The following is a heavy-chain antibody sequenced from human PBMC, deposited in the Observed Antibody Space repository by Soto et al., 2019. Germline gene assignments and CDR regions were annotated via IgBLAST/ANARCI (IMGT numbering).Heavy chain of an antibody. D-gene: IGHD3-10*01. J-gene: IGHJ4*02. Sequence: GGSLRLSCAASGFTFSSYGMHWVRQAPGKGLEWVSAIRGNGGSTYYADSVKGRFTISRDNSKNTLYLQMNSLRAEDTAVYYCAKDSHPTTPPAHSDWGQGTLVTVSS. CDR3: AKDSHPTTPPAHSD. V-gene: IGHV3-23*01. CDR2: IRGNGGST. CDR1: GFTFSSYG.